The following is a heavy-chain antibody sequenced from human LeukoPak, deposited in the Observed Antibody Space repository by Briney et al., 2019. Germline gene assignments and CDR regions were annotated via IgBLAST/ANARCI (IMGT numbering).Heavy chain of an antibody. CDR2: ISAYNDNT. Sequence: ASVKVSCKASGYTFTSYGISWVRQAPGQALEWMGWISAYNDNTNYAQKLQGRVTMTTDTSTSTAYMELRSLRSDDTAVYYCARLPPLVVPAAAAFVFDPWGQGTLVTVSS. J-gene: IGHJ5*02. CDR1: GYTFTSYG. CDR3: ARLPPLVVPAAAAFVFDP. D-gene: IGHD2-2*01. V-gene: IGHV1-18*01.